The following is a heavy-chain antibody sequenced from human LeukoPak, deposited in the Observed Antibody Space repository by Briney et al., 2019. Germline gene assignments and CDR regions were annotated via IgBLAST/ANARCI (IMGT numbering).Heavy chain of an antibody. D-gene: IGHD3-9*01. CDR3: ARQGYDILTGYPLPFDY. J-gene: IGHJ4*02. V-gene: IGHV3-30-3*01. CDR2: ISYDGSNK. CDR1: GFTFSSYA. Sequence: GGSLRLSCAASGFTFSSYAMHWVRQAPGKGLEWVAVISYDGSNKYYADSVKGRFTISRDNSKNTLYLQMNSLRAEDTAVNYCARQGYDILTGYPLPFDYWGQGTLVTVSS.